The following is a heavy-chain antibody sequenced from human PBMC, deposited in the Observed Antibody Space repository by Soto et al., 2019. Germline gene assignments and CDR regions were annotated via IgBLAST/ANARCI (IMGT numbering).Heavy chain of an antibody. J-gene: IGHJ4*02. V-gene: IGHV3-23*01. D-gene: IGHD1-20*01. CDR3: PKDMRYNWNPAAPGVQDY. CDR1: GFTFSNYT. Sequence: XGCLRLAFEASGFTFSNYTISWVRQAPGKGPDWVSGMRVGGAAPYYVDSVKGRFTISRDNIKISLYLQANNLRVEARRVYYCPKDMRYNWNPAAPGVQDYWGQGILVTVFS. CDR2: MRVGGAAP.